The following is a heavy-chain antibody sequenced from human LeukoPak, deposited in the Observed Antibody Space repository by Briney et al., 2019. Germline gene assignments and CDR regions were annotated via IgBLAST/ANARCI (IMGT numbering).Heavy chain of an antibody. CDR3: AREYVWGSDRRSDY. D-gene: IGHD3-16*01. J-gene: IGHJ4*02. CDR1: GFTFSSYS. Sequence: GGSLRLSCAASGFTFSSYSMNWVRQAPGKGLEWVSSISSSSSYIYYADSGKGRFTISRDNAKNSLYLQMNSLRAEDTAVYYCAREYVWGSDRRSDYWGQGTLVTVSS. V-gene: IGHV3-21*01. CDR2: ISSSSSYI.